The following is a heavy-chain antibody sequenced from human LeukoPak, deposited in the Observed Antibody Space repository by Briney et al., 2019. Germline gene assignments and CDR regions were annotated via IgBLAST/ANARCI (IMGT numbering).Heavy chain of an antibody. CDR2: INHSGST. J-gene: IGHJ4*02. Sequence: SETLSLTCTVSGGSISSSSYYWSWIRQPPGKGLEWIGEINHSGSTNYNPSLKSRVTISVDTSKNQFSLKLSSVTAADTAVYYCARRVHIYDYVWGSYNLFDYWGQGTLVTVSS. D-gene: IGHD3-16*01. V-gene: IGHV4-39*07. CDR3: ARRVHIYDYVWGSYNLFDY. CDR1: GGSISSSSYY.